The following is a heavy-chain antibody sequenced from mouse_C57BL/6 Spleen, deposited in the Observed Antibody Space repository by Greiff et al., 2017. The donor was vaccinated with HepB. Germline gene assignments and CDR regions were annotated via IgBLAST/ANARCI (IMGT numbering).Heavy chain of an antibody. J-gene: IGHJ3*01. CDR3: ARWGYYGSSYAAWFAY. V-gene: IGHV1-9*01. CDR2: ILPGSGST. Sequence: QVQLQQSGAELMKPGASVKLSCKATGYTFTGYWIEWVKQRPGHGLEWIGEILPGSGSTNYNEKFKGKATFTADTSSNTAYMQLSSLTTEDSAIYYCARWGYYGSSYAAWFAYWGQGTLVTVSA. D-gene: IGHD1-1*01. CDR1: GYTFTGYW.